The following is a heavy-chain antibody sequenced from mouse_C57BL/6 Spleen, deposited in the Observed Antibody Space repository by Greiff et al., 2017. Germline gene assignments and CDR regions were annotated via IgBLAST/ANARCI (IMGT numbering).Heavy chain of an antibody. CDR3: AREGSNFYAMDY. V-gene: IGHV1-61*01. CDR1: GYTFTSYW. J-gene: IGHJ4*01. CDR2: IYPSDSET. Sequence: VQLQQPGAELVRPGSSVKLSCKASGYTFTSYWMDWVKQRPGQGLEWIGNIYPSDSETHYNQKFKDKATLTVDKSSSTAYMQLSSLTSEDSAVYYCAREGSNFYAMDYWGQGTSVTVSS. D-gene: IGHD2-5*01.